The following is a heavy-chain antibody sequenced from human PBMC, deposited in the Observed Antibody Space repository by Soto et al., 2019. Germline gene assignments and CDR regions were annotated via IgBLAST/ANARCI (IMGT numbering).Heavy chain of an antibody. CDR2: LSYDGGNQ. J-gene: IGHJ4*02. D-gene: IGHD2-21*01. Sequence: QVHLVESGGGVVQPGRSLRLSCAASGFTFKTYAMHWVRQAPGRGLEWVAVLSYDGGNQYHADSVKGRFTISRDNSKNTLYLQMNSLRTEDTAVYYCARGGHIGHFDFWGQGTLVTVSS. CDR1: GFTFKTYA. V-gene: IGHV3-30-3*01. CDR3: ARGGHIGHFDF.